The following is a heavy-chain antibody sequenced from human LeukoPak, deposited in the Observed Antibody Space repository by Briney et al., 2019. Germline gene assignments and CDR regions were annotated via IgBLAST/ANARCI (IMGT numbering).Heavy chain of an antibody. J-gene: IGHJ4*02. V-gene: IGHV3-7*01. CDR2: INQDGTEK. CDR3: VREGYYDSSGYLGVFDY. Sequence: GGSLRLSCAASGFTFTTYWMSWVRQAPGKGLEWVANINQDGTEKYYVDSVKGRFTISRDNAKNSVYLQMKSLRAEDTAVYYCVREGYYDSSGYLGVFDYWGQGTLVTVSS. D-gene: IGHD3-22*01. CDR1: GFTFTTYW.